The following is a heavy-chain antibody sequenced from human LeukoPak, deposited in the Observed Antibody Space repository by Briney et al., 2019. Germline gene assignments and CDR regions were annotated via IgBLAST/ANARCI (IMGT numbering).Heavy chain of an antibody. V-gene: IGHV4-34*01. CDR2: INHSGST. Sequence: SETLSLTCAVYGGSFSGYYWSWIRQPPGKGLEWIGEINHSGSTNYNPSLKSRVTISVDTSKNQFSLKLSSVTAADTAVYYCARFDTAMVLFDYWGQGTLVTVSS. CDR1: GGSFSGYY. J-gene: IGHJ4*02. D-gene: IGHD5-18*01. CDR3: ARFDTAMVLFDY.